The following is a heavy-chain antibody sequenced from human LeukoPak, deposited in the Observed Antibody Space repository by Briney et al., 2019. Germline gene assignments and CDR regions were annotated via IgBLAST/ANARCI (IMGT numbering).Heavy chain of an antibody. CDR1: GFTLDDYA. CDR3: AKGSSGIAVATYYFDY. J-gene: IGHJ4*02. V-gene: IGHV3-9*01. CDR2: ISWNSGSI. Sequence: PGRSLRLSCAVSGFTLDDYAMHWVRQAPGKGLEWVSGISWNSGSIGYADSVKGRFTISRDNAKNSLYLQMNSLRAEDTALYYCAKGSSGIAVATYYFDYWGQGTLVTVSS. D-gene: IGHD6-19*01.